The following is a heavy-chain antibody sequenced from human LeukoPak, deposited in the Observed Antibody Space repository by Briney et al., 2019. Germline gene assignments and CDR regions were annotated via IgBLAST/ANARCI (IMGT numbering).Heavy chain of an antibody. CDR1: GFTFSSYA. Sequence: GGSLRLSCAASGFTFSSYAMSWVRQAPGKGLEWVANIKQDGSEKYYVDSVKGRFTISRDNAKNSLYLQMNSLRAEDTAVYYCARDWGSSWSEFDYWGQGTLVTVSS. V-gene: IGHV3-7*03. D-gene: IGHD6-13*01. CDR2: IKQDGSEK. J-gene: IGHJ4*02. CDR3: ARDWGSSWSEFDY.